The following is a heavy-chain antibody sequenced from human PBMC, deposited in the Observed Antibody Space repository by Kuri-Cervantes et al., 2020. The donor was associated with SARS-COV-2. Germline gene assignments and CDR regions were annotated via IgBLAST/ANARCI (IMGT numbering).Heavy chain of an antibody. Sequence: GESLKISCEVSGFIFSNYWMSWVRQAPGKGLEWVAVISYDGSNKYYADSVKGRFTISRDNSKNTLYLQMNSLRAEDTAVYYCAGELGNYFDYWGQGTLVTVSS. J-gene: IGHJ4*02. CDR2: ISYDGSNK. V-gene: IGHV3-30-3*01. CDR1: GFIFSNYW. D-gene: IGHD7-27*01. CDR3: AGELGNYFDY.